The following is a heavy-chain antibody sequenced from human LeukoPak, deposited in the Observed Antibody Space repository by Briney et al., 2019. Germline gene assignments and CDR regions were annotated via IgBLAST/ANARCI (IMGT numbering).Heavy chain of an antibody. CDR3: AQGRIGARLLFDS. J-gene: IGHJ4*02. CDR1: GFTFSSHA. Sequence: GGSLRLSCAASGFTFSSHAMSWVRQAPGKGLEWVSAIGGDGGSIYYADSVKGRFTISRDNSKNTLNLQMNSLRAEDTAVYYCAQGRIGARLLFDSWGQGTLVTVSS. V-gene: IGHV3-23*01. D-gene: IGHD6-6*01. CDR2: IGGDGGSI.